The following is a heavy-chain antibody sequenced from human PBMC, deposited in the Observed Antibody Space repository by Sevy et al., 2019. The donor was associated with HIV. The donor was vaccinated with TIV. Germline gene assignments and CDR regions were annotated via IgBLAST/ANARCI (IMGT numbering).Heavy chain of an antibody. V-gene: IGHV3-7*01. D-gene: IGHD3-22*01. CDR2: IKQDGNEK. CDR3: ASNTYHYDSNTYYPVY. J-gene: IGHJ4*02. CDR1: GFNLSPYW. Sequence: GGSLRLSCVASGFNLSPYWMTWVRQAPGKGLEWVANIKQDGNEKYYVDSAKGRFTVSIDNAKNALYLQMYSLRVEDTAVYFCASNTYHYDSNTYYPVYWGQGTRVTVSS.